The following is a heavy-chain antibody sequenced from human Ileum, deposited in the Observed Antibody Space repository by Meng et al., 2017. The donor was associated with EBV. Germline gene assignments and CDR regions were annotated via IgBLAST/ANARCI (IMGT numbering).Heavy chain of an antibody. V-gene: IGHV4-39*01. J-gene: IGHJ4*02. CDR3: AMGPDYAKTGY. CDR2: KCYTDYT. D-gene: IGHD4-17*01. CDR1: GDSQRNSNYC. Sequence: DSRPALVKPPQTLSLPLSVSGDSQRNSNYCYGQQQNPPTNKKKKKKRKCYTDYTYYNPSLKSRVTISANKSKNQFSLRLNSLTAADTAVYYCAMGPDYAKTGYWGQDTLVTVSS.